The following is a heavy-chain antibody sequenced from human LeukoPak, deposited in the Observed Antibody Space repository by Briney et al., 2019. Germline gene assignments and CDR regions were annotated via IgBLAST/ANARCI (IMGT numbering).Heavy chain of an antibody. D-gene: IGHD6-19*01. CDR2: IYYSGNT. CDR3: ASTSSGWSYYFDY. Sequence: SETLSLTCTVSGGSISSYYWSGIRQPPGKGLEWIGYIYYSGNTNYNPSLKSRVTISVDTSKDQFSLKLSSVTAADTAVYYCASTSSGWSYYFDYWGQGTLVTVSS. V-gene: IGHV4-59*01. CDR1: GGSISSYY. J-gene: IGHJ4*02.